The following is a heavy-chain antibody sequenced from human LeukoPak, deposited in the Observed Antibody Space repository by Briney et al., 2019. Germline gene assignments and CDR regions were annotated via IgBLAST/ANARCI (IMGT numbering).Heavy chain of an antibody. J-gene: IGHJ4*02. V-gene: IGHV1-18*01. CDR3: ARDLIPVIGVVISGSDY. CDR2: INAYNGNT. D-gene: IGHD3-3*01. CDR1: GYTFTSYG. Sequence: ASVKVSCKASGYTFTSYGISWVRQAPGQGLEWMGWINAYNGNTNYAQKLQGRVTMTTDTSTSTAYMELRSLRSDDTAVYYCARDLIPVIGVVISGSDYWGQGTLVTVSS.